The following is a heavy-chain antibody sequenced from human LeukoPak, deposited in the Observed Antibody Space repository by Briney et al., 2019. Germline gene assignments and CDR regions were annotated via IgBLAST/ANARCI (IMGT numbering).Heavy chain of an antibody. Sequence: GGSLRLSCAASGFTFSSYSMNWVRQAPGKGLEWVSSISSSSSYIYYADSVKGRFTISRDNAKNSLYLQMNSLRAEDTAVYYCARGSWSGPTDAFDIWGPGTMVTVSS. CDR3: ARGSWSGPTDAFDI. CDR1: GFTFSSYS. D-gene: IGHD3-3*01. J-gene: IGHJ3*02. V-gene: IGHV3-21*01. CDR2: ISSSSSYI.